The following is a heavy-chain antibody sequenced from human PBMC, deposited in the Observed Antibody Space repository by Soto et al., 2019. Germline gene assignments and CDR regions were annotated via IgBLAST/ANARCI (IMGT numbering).Heavy chain of an antibody. Sequence: PGGSLRLSCAASGFTFSSYWMSWVRQAPGKGLEWVANIKQDGSENYYVDSVKGRFTISRDNAKNSLYLQMNSLRAEDTAVYYCARKGQNDICTGYYLDYYYYLDVWGKGTTVTVSS. D-gene: IGHD3-9*01. V-gene: IGHV3-7*01. J-gene: IGHJ6*03. CDR1: GFTFSSYW. CDR2: IKQDGSEN. CDR3: ARKGQNDICTGYYLDYYYYLDV.